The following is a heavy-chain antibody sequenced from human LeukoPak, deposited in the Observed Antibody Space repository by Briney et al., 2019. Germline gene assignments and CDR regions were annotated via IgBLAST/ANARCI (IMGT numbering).Heavy chain of an antibody. D-gene: IGHD3-3*01. J-gene: IGHJ4*02. CDR1: GFTFSSYG. CDR2: IWYDGSNK. V-gene: IGHV3-33*01. Sequence: GGSLRLSCAASGFTFSSYGMHWVRQAPGKGLGWGAVIWYDGSNKYYADSVKGRFTISRDNSKNTLYLQMNSLRAEDTAVYYCARGPYYDFWSGYSEYWGQGTLVTVSS. CDR3: ARGPYYDFWSGYSEY.